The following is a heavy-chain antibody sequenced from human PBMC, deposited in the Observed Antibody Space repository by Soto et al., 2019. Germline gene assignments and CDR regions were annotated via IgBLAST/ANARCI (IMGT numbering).Heavy chain of an antibody. J-gene: IGHJ6*04. CDR3: ASWWKEDGIGGNYYYRMDV. Sequence: QVQLVQSGAEVKKPGSSVKVSCKASGGTFSNYAFSWVRQAPGQGLEWLGGIMPIFGRADYAQKFRGRVMITAHESTTTAHMELSSLRSEDTAVYYCASWWKEDGIGGNYYYRMDVWGKGTTVTVSS. D-gene: IGHD1-26*01. CDR2: IMPIFGRA. CDR1: GGTFSNYA. V-gene: IGHV1-69*12.